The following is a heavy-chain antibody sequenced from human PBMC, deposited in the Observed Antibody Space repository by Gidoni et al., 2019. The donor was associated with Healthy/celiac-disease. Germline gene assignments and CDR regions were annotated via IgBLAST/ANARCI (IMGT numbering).Heavy chain of an antibody. CDR1: GYSFTSYW. CDR3: ARQSLNYYGMDV. CDR2: IDPSDSYT. V-gene: IGHV5-10-1*03. Sequence: DVQLAQSGAEVNTPGESLRITCKGSGYSFTSYWTSWVRQMPGKGLEWMGRIDPSDSYTNYSPSFQGHVTISADKSISTAYLQWRSLKASDTAMYYCARQSLNYYGMDVWGQGTTVTVSS. J-gene: IGHJ6*02.